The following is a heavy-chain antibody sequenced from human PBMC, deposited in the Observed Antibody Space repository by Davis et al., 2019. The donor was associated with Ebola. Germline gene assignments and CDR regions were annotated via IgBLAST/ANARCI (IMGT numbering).Heavy chain of an antibody. CDR2: IYYSGTT. CDR1: GVSISTGAYC. V-gene: IGHV4-31*03. D-gene: IGHD5-18*01. CDR3: ARVPGYSYGLDY. Sequence: LRLSCSVSGVSISTGAYCWSWFRQHPGKGLEFIGYIYYSGTTYYNPSLKSRVTMSVDTSKNQFSLKLSSVTAADTAVYYCARVPGYSYGLDYWGQGTLVTVSS. J-gene: IGHJ4*02.